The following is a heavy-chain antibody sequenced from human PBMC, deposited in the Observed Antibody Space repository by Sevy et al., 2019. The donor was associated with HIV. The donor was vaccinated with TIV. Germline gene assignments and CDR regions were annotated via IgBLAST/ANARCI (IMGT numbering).Heavy chain of an antibody. Sequence: SETLSLTCTVSGGSISSGGYYWSWIRQHPGKGLEWIGYIYYSGSTYYNPSLKSRVTISVDTSKNQFSLKLSSVTAADTAVNYCARGPDRDIVVVVAATFDAFDIWGQGTMVTVSS. CDR3: ARGPDRDIVVVVAATFDAFDI. D-gene: IGHD2-15*01. J-gene: IGHJ3*02. V-gene: IGHV4-31*03. CDR2: IYYSGST. CDR1: GGSISSGGYY.